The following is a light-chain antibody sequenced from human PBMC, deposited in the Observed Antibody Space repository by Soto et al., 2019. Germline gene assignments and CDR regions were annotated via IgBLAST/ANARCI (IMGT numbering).Light chain of an antibody. CDR1: QTIYSF. CDR3: LQDYYFPYT. J-gene: IGKJ5*01. V-gene: IGKV1-5*03. Sequence: DIQMTHSPSTLSASVGDIVTIACRANQTIYSFLAWYQQKPGKAPKLLIYKASTLESGVPSRFSGSGSETEFSLTIRALQPEDFATYYCLQDYYFPYTFGQGTRLEIK. CDR2: KAS.